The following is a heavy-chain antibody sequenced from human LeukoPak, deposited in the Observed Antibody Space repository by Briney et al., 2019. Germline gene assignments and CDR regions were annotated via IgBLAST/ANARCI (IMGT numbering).Heavy chain of an antibody. V-gene: IGHV3-30-3*01. CDR1: GFTFSSYA. CDR3: ARAVTVTTDLSS. CDR2: ISYDGSNK. J-gene: IGHJ4*02. D-gene: IGHD4-17*01. Sequence: GGSLRLSCAASGFTFSSYAMHWVRQAPGKGLEWVAVISYDGSNKYYADSVKGRFTISRDNSKNTLYLQMNSLRAEDTAVYYCARAVTVTTDLSSWGQGTLVTVSS.